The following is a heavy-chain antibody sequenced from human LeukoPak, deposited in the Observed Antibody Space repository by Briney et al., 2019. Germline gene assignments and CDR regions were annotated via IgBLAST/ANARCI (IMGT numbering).Heavy chain of an antibody. Sequence: RGASAKVSCKASGGTFSSYAISWVRQAPGQGLEWMGGIIPIFGTANYAQKFQGRVTITADESTSTAYMELSSLRSEDTAVYYCARDVSTMVRGVIIPWFDPWGQGTLVTVSS. CDR1: GGTFSSYA. V-gene: IGHV1-69*01. CDR2: IIPIFGTA. D-gene: IGHD3-10*01. J-gene: IGHJ5*02. CDR3: ARDVSTMVRGVIIPWFDP.